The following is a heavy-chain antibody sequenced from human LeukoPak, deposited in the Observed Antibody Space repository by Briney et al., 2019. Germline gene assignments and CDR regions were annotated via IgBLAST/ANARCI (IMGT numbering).Heavy chain of an antibody. CDR2: MNPNSGNT. V-gene: IGHV1-8*01. Sequence: ASVKVSCKASGYTFTSYDINWVRQATGQGLEWMGWMNPNSGNTGYAQKFQGRVTMTRNTSISTAYMELSSLRSEDTAVYYCARVALWFGELSPNYYYYYYMDVWGKGTTVTFSS. D-gene: IGHD3-10*01. CDR3: ARVALWFGELSPNYYYYYYMDV. J-gene: IGHJ6*03. CDR1: GYTFTSYD.